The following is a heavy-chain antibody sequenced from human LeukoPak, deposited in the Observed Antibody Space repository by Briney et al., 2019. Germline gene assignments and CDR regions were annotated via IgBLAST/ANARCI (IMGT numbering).Heavy chain of an antibody. J-gene: IGHJ1*01. Sequence: GESLKISCQTSGYSFTSCWIGWVRQMPGKGLEWMGIIFPSDSDTRYSPSFQGQVTISVDKSISTAYLQWTSLKASDTAMYYCARHRYFQHWGQGTLVTVSS. CDR2: IFPSDSDT. CDR3: ARHRYFQH. CDR1: GYSFTSCW. V-gene: IGHV5-51*01.